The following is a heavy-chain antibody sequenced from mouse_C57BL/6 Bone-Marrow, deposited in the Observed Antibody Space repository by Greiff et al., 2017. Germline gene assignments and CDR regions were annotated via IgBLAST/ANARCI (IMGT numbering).Heavy chain of an antibody. Sequence: EVQGVESGGGLVKPGGSLKLSCAASGFTFSDYGMHWVRQAPEKGLEWVAYISSGSSTSYYADTVQGRFTISRDNAKNTLFLQMTSLRSEDTAMYYCARKEITTALDWYFDVWGTGTTVTVSS. CDR3: ARKEITTALDWYFDV. J-gene: IGHJ1*03. CDR2: ISSGSSTS. V-gene: IGHV5-17*01. D-gene: IGHD1-2*01. CDR1: GFTFSDYG.